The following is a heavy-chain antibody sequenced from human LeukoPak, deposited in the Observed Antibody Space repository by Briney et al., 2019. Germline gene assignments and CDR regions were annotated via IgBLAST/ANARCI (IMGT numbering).Heavy chain of an antibody. CDR3: AKDRLWFGESNDAFDI. D-gene: IGHD3-10*01. CDR1: GFTFSSYA. Sequence: GGSLRLSCVASGFTFSSYAMSWVRQAPGKGLEWVSAISGSGGSTYYADSVKGRFTISRDNSKNTLYLQMNSLRAEDTAVYYYAKDRLWFGESNDAFDIWGQGTMVTVSS. CDR2: ISGSGGST. V-gene: IGHV3-23*01. J-gene: IGHJ3*02.